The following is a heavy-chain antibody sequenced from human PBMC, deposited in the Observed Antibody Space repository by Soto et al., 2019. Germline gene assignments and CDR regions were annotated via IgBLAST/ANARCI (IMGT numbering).Heavy chain of an antibody. CDR1: GFTFTSYG. J-gene: IGHJ4*02. CDR2: ISGYDGNA. Sequence: VASVKVSCKASGFTFTSYGVSWVRQAPGQGLEWMGWISGYDGNANYAPKLQGRVTMTTDTSTSTAYMELRSLRSDDTAVYYCAKRSGWTEFDYWGQGTLVTVSS. V-gene: IGHV1-18*01. D-gene: IGHD6-19*01. CDR3: AKRSGWTEFDY.